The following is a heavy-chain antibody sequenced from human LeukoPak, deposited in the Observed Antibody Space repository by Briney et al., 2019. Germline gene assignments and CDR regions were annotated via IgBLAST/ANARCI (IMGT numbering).Heavy chain of an antibody. Sequence: GGSLRLSCEASGFPFSSYAMTWVRQAPGKGLECVSAVTGSGSGTNYADSVKGRFTISRDNSMNTLHLQMNSLRAEDTAVYYCAKTVGSSGWYYFDYWGQGILVTVSS. CDR3: AKTVGSSGWYYFDY. V-gene: IGHV3-23*01. CDR2: VTGSGSGT. J-gene: IGHJ4*02. D-gene: IGHD6-19*01. CDR1: GFPFSSYA.